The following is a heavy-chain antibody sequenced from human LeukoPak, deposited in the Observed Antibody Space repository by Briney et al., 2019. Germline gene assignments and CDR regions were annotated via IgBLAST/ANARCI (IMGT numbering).Heavy chain of an antibody. CDR2: ISGSGGST. Sequence: PGGSLRLSCAASGIIFDDYAIHWVRQAPGKGLEWVSAISGSGGSTYYADSVKGRFTISRDNSKNTLYLQMNSLRAEDTAVYYCAKGVAVASPYYFDYWGQGTLVTVSS. CDR1: GIIFDDYA. J-gene: IGHJ4*02. CDR3: AKGVAVASPYYFDY. V-gene: IGHV3-23*01. D-gene: IGHD6-19*01.